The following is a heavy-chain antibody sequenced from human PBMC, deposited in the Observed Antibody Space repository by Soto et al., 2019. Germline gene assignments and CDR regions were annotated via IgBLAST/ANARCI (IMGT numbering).Heavy chain of an antibody. D-gene: IGHD3-10*01. CDR2: INAGNGNT. V-gene: IGHV1-3*01. Sequence: ASVKVSCKASGYTFTSYAMNWVRQAPGQRLEGMGWINAGNGNTKYSQKFQGRVTITRDTSASTAYMELSSLRSEDTAVYYCASTSVYGSGSYYSDYWGQGTLVTVSS. CDR1: GYTFTSYA. CDR3: ASTSVYGSGSYYSDY. J-gene: IGHJ4*02.